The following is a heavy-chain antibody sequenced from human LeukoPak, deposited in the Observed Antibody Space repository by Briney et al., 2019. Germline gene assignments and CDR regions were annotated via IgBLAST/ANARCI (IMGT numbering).Heavy chain of an antibody. CDR3: ARSEKGTTVTLFDP. V-gene: IGHV4-61*02. D-gene: IGHD4-17*01. CDR2: IYTSGST. Sequence: SETLSLTCTVSGDSITSGSYYWSWIRQPAGKGLEWIGRIYTSGSTNYNPSLKSRVTISVDTSKNQFSLKLSSVTAADTAVYYCARSEKGTTVTLFDPWGQGTLVTVSS. J-gene: IGHJ5*02. CDR1: GDSITSGSYY.